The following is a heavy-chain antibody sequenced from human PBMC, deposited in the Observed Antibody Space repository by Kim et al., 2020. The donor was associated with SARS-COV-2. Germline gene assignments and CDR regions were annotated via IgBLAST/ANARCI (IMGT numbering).Heavy chain of an antibody. J-gene: IGHJ4*02. Sequence: GGSLRLSCVGSGFTFSDYYMDWFRQAPGKGLECVGRIKKKADRYMTLYAASVQVRVTISRDDSKNSVFLQMGSLKTVATAIYYCWDLGAGYCGQVTLVTVSS. V-gene: IGHV3-72*01. D-gene: IGHD3-16*01. CDR2: IKKKADRYMT. CDR3: WDLGAGY. CDR1: GFTFSDYY.